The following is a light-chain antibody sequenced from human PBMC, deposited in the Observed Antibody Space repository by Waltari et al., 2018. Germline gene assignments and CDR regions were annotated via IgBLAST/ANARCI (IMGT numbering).Light chain of an antibody. CDR3: QKYNSAPWT. J-gene: IGKJ1*01. CDR1: RGVDNY. V-gene: IGKV1-27*01. Sequence: DIQMTQSPSSLSASVGDRVTITCRASRGVDNYLAWYQQKPGKVPKLLIYGATTLQSGVPSRFSGSGSETDFTLTISSLQPEDVATYYCQKYNSAPWTFGQGTKVEIK. CDR2: GAT.